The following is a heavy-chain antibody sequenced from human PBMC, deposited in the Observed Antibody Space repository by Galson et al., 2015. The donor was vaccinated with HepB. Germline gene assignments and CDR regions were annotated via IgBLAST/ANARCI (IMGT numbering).Heavy chain of an antibody. V-gene: IGHV2-5*02. J-gene: IGHJ4*02. CDR1: GFSLSSYGVG. D-gene: IGHD6-13*01. CDR3: AHKGGLAAFDY. CDR2: IYWDDDK. Sequence: PALVKPTQTLTLTCTFSGFSLSSYGVGVGWIRQPPGKALEWLALIYWDDDKRYSPSLKSRVTITKDTSKNQVVLTMTNMDPVDTATYYCAHKGGLAAFDYWGQGTLVTVS.